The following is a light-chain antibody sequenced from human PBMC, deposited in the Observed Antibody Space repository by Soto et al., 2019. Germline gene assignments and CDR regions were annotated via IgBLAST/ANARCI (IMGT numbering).Light chain of an antibody. V-gene: IGKV1-39*01. CDR1: QNITTF. J-gene: IGKJ2*01. CDR2: ASS. CDR3: QQSYRSPYT. Sequence: DNQMTQSPSSLSASVGGRVTITCRSSQNITTFLNWYQQKPGKAPNLLIYASSSLQSGVPSRFSGSGSGTDFTLTISSLQPEDFAAYFCQQSYRSPYTFGQGTKLEIK.